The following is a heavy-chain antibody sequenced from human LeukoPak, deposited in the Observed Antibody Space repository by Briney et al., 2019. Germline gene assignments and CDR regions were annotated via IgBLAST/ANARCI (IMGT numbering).Heavy chain of an antibody. J-gene: IGHJ4*02. Sequence: SETLSLTCTVSGGSISSTSYYWGWIRQPPGKGLEWIGSIYYSGSTYYNPSLKSRVTISVDTSKNQFSLKLSSVTAADRAVYYCARQIVPMVYAIRYFDYWGQGTLVTVSS. CDR3: ARQIVPMVYAIRYFDY. CDR1: GGSISSTSYY. D-gene: IGHD2-8*01. CDR2: IYYSGST. V-gene: IGHV4-39*01.